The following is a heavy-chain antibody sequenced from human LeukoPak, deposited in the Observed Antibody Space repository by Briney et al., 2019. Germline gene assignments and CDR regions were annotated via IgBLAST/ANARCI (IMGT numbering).Heavy chain of an antibody. CDR3: TRSESGTYKGGFDF. J-gene: IGHJ4*02. Sequence: GGSLRLSCTASGFTFGDYAMNWFRQAPGKGLEWVGYIRSKTYGGTGEYAASVKGRFTISRDDSKSIAHLQMNSLKTEDTAVYYCTRSESGTYKGGFDFWGQGTLVTVSS. D-gene: IGHD1-26*01. CDR2: IRSKTYGGTG. V-gene: IGHV3-49*03. CDR1: GFTFGDYA.